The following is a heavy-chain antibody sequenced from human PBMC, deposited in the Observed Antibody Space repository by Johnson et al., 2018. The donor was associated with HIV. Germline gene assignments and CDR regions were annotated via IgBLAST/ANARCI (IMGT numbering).Heavy chain of an antibody. D-gene: IGHD3-22*01. CDR3: ASSVNVQGGYDI. J-gene: IGHJ3*02. CDR2: IYSDGRT. Sequence: VQLVESGGGLIQPGGSLRLSCAASGFTVSSNYMSWVRQAPGKGLEWVSVIYSDGRTHYPDSVKGRFSISRDNSKNTLSLQMNSVRADDTAVYFCASSVNVQGGYDIWGQGTMVTASS. V-gene: IGHV3-53*01. CDR1: GFTVSSNY.